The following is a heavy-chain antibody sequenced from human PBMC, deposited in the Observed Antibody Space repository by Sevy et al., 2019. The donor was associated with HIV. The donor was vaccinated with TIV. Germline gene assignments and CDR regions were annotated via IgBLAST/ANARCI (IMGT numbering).Heavy chain of an antibody. CDR2: ISWNSGSI. J-gene: IGHJ6*02. Sequence: GGSLRLSCAASGFSFHDYAMHWVRQAPGKGLEWVSGISWNSGSIGNAASVKGRFTISRDNAKNSQYLDMNSLRAEDTAFYDCVKDINRGCDSINCYPYYYYYYGLDVRGQGTTVTVSS. CDR3: VKDINRGCDSINCYPYYYYYYGLDV. D-gene: IGHD2-2*01. CDR1: GFSFHDYA. V-gene: IGHV3-9*01.